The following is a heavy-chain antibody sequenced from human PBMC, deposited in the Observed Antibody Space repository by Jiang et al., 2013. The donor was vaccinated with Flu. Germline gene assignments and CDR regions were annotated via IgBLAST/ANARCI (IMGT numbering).Heavy chain of an antibody. CDR3: ASHSGYDLDYYYYYGMDV. CDR2: IIPIFGTA. D-gene: IGHD5-12*01. CDR1: GGTFSSYA. V-gene: IGHV1-69*01. J-gene: IGHJ6*02. Sequence: LVESGAEVKKPGSSVKVSCKASGGTFSSYAISWVRQAPGQGLEWMGGIIPIFGTANYAQKFQGRVTITADESTSTAYMELSSLRSEDTAVYYCASHSGYDLDYYYYYGMDVWGQGTTVTVSS.